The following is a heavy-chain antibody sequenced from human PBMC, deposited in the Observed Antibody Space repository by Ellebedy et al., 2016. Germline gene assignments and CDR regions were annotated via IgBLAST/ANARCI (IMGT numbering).Heavy chain of an antibody. CDR3: ARGVVPAAMGYWFDP. D-gene: IGHD2-2*01. Sequence: GESLKISXKSSGCSLTSYWIGFVRHMPGKGLGWMGNIYPGDSDTRYSPSFQGQVTISADKSISTAYLQWSSLKASDTAMYYCARGVVPAAMGYWFDPWGQGTLVTVSS. CDR1: GCSLTSYW. V-gene: IGHV5-51*01. J-gene: IGHJ5*02. CDR2: IYPGDSDT.